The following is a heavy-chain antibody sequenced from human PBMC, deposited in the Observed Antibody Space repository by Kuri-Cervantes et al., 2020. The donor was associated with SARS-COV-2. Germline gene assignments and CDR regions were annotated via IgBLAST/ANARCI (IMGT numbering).Heavy chain of an antibody. V-gene: IGHV1-18*01. CDR3: ARASNTSYDPKYYYYYYMDV. J-gene: IGHJ6*03. CDR2: ISAYNGNT. CDR1: GYTFTSYG. Sequence: ASVKVSCKASGYTFTSYGISWVRQAPGQGLEWMGWISAYNGNTNYAQKLQGRVTMTTDTSTSTAYMELSSLRSEDTAVYYCARASNTSYDPKYYYYYYMDVWGKGTTVTVSS. D-gene: IGHD5-12*01.